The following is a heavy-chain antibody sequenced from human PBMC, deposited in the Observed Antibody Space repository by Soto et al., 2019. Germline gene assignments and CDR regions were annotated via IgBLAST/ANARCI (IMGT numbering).Heavy chain of an antibody. D-gene: IGHD3-22*01. J-gene: IGHJ4*02. CDR3: ARSHTYYYDSSGYYYGY. V-gene: IGHV1-18*01. CDR2: ISAYNGNT. Sequence: QVQLVQSGAEVKKPGASVKVSCKASGYTFTSYGISWVRQAPGQGLEWMGWISAYNGNTNYAQKLQCRVTMTTDTSTSTAYMELRRLRSDDTAVYYCARSHTYYYDSSGYYYGYWGQGTLVTVSS. CDR1: GYTFTSYG.